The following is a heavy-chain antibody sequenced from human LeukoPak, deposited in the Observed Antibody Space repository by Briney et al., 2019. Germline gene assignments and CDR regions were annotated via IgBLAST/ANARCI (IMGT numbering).Heavy chain of an antibody. J-gene: IGHJ4*02. CDR2: IIPIFGTA. CDR3: ASSFTYYYDSSGYSRGYFDY. D-gene: IGHD3-22*01. Sequence: SVKVSCKVSGYTLTELSMHWVRQAPGQGLEWMGGIIPIFGTANYAQKFQGRVTITADESTSTAYMELSSLRSEDTAVYYCASSFTYYYDSSGYSRGYFDYWGQGTLVTVSS. V-gene: IGHV1-69*13. CDR1: GYTLTELS.